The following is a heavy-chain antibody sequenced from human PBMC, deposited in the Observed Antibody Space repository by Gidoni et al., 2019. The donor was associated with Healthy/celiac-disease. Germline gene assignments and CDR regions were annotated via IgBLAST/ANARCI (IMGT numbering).Heavy chain of an antibody. CDR3: ARAWMKASLVDTAMRGGMDV. CDR1: GYTFTGSY. D-gene: IGHD5-18*01. V-gene: IGHV1-2*02. Sequence: QVQLVQSGAEVKKPGASVKVSCKASGYTFTGSYIPWLRQAPGQGLEWMGWINPNRGGTNYAQKFQGRVTMTRDTSISTAYMELSRLRSDDTAVYYCARAWMKASLVDTAMRGGMDVWGQGTTVTVSS. CDR2: INPNRGGT. J-gene: IGHJ6*02.